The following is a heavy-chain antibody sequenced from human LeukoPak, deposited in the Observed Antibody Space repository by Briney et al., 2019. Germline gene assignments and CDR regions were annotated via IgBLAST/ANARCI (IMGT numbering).Heavy chain of an antibody. CDR2: ISAYNGNT. V-gene: IGHV1-18*01. D-gene: IGHD4-11*01. Sequence: GASVKVSCKASGYTFTSYGISWVRQAPGQGLEWMGWISAYNGNTNYAQKLQGRVTMTTDTSTSTAYMELRSLRSDDTAVYYCARDRGNYVDYYYYGMDVWGQGTTVTVSS. CDR3: ARDRGNYVDYYYYGMDV. J-gene: IGHJ6*02. CDR1: GYTFTSYG.